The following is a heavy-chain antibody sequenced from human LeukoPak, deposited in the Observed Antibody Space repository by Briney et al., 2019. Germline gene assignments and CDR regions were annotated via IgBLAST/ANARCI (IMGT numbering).Heavy chain of an antibody. Sequence: SETLSLTCTVSGGSISSGDYYWSWIRQPPGKGLEWIGYIYYSGSTYYNPSLKSRVTISVDTSKNQFSLKLSSVTAADTAVYYCARASKRGYHTAHFDYWGQGTLVTVSS. CDR3: ARASKRGYHTAHFDY. D-gene: IGHD3-3*01. CDR1: GGSISSGDYY. CDR2: IYYSGST. V-gene: IGHV4-30-4*01. J-gene: IGHJ4*02.